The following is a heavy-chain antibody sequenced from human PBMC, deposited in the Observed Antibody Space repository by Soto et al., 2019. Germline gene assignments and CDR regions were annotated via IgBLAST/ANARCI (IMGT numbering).Heavy chain of an antibody. CDR1: GYSFTSYW. V-gene: IGHV5-51*01. CDR3: AIHQRGSSLDYYYYMDV. CDR2: IYPGDSDT. Sequence: GESLKISCKGSGYSFTSYWIGWVRQMPGKGLEWMGIIYPGDSDTRYSPSFQGQVTISADKSISTAYLQWSSLKASDTAMYYCAIHQRGSSLDYYYYMDVWGKGTTVTVSS. J-gene: IGHJ6*03. D-gene: IGHD6-6*01.